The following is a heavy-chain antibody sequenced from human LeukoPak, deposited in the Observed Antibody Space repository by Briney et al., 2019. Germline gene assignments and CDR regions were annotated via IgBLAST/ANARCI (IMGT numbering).Heavy chain of an antibody. CDR2: INPSGGST. Sequence: ASVKVSCKASGYTFTSYYMHWVRQAPGQGLEWMGIINPSGGSTSYAQKFQGRVIMTTDTSTRTAYMELRNLRSDDTAVHYCARDYTSAEWLGFAFDVWGQGTVVPASS. CDR3: ARDYTSAEWLGFAFDV. V-gene: IGHV1-46*01. CDR1: GYTFTSYY. J-gene: IGHJ3*01. D-gene: IGHD6-19*01.